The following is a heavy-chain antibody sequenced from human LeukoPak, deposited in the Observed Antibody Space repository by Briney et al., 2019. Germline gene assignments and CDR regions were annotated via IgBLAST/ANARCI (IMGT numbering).Heavy chain of an antibody. CDR1: GDSVSSNSVT. CDR3: ARRLTQYDCFDP. D-gene: IGHD2-2*01. Sequence: SQTLSLTCAISGDSVSSNSVTWNWIRQSPSRGLEWLGRTYYRSTWYNDYAVSVRGRITVNPDTSKNQLSLHLNSVTPEDTAVYYCARRLTQYDCFDPWGQGILVTVFS. V-gene: IGHV6-1*01. CDR2: TYYRSTWYN. J-gene: IGHJ5*02.